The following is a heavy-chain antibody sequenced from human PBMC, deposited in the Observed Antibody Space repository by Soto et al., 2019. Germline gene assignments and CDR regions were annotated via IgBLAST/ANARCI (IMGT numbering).Heavy chain of an antibody. J-gene: IGHJ3*02. Sequence: QVQLVESGGGVVQPGRSLRLSCAASGFTFSSYGMHWVRQAPGKGLEWVAVISYDGSNKYYADSVKGRFTIFRDNSKNTLYLQMNSLRAEDTAVYYCAKDSSRTTMAFDIWGQGTMVTVSS. CDR2: ISYDGSNK. CDR1: GFTFSSYG. CDR3: AKDSSRTTMAFDI. D-gene: IGHD6-13*01. V-gene: IGHV3-30*18.